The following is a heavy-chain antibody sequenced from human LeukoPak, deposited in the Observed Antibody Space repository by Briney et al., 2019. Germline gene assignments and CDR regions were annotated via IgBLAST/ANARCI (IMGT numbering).Heavy chain of an antibody. Sequence: ASVKVSCKASGYTFTSYGISWVRQAPGQGLEWMGWISAYNGNTNYAQKLQGRVTMTTDTSTSTAYMELRSLRSDDTAVYYCARAKGWSVAATIPNFFWFDPWGQGTLVTVSS. J-gene: IGHJ5*02. V-gene: IGHV1-18*01. CDR3: ARAKGWSVAATIPNFFWFDP. CDR2: ISAYNGNT. CDR1: GYTFTSYG. D-gene: IGHD2-15*01.